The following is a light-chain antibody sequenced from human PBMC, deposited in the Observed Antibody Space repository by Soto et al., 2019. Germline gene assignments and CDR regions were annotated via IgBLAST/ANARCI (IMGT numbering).Light chain of an antibody. CDR3: QQYGDSPPYT. V-gene: IGKV3-20*01. CDR1: QSVSSDY. J-gene: IGKJ2*01. Sequence: EIVLTQSPGTLSLSPGERATLSCRASQSVSSDYLAWYQQKPGQAPRLLIYGASSRATGIPDRFRGSGSGTDFTLTISRLEPEDFAVFYCQQYGDSPPYTFGQGTKLEIK. CDR2: GAS.